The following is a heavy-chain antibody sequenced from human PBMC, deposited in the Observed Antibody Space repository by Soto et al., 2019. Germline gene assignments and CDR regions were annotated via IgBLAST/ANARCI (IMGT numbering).Heavy chain of an antibody. CDR3: ARGRTVRNYADDSSDYFYFFDY. CDR2: AYYTGST. J-gene: IGHJ4*02. V-gene: IGHV4-59*13. Sequence: EPLSLTCTVAGECISTFYWCWMRQSPGKELEGIGYAYYTGSTNYNPSLKGRVTISVDRSKNQFSLKLTSANAADTAVYYCARGRTVRNYADDSSDYFYFFDYWGQGTQVTVSS. CDR1: GECISTFY. D-gene: IGHD3-22*01.